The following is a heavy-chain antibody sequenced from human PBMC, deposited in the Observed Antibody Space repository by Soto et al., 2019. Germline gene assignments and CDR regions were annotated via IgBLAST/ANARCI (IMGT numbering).Heavy chain of an antibody. Sequence: EVQLVESGGGMVMPGGSLRLSCAASGFTFSDAWMTWIRQAPGKGLQCVGRIKRKIDGETTDYAAPVKGRFTISRDSSKNTLYLKMNSLKVEDTAMYYCVTDRGGGMDVWGQGTTVTVSS. J-gene: IGHJ6*01. D-gene: IGHD3-10*01. CDR3: VTDRGGGMDV. CDR2: IKRKIDGETT. V-gene: IGHV3-15*01. CDR1: GFTFSDAW.